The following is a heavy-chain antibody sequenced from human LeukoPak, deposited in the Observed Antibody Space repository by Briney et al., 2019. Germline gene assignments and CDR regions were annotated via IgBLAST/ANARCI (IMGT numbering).Heavy chain of an antibody. CDR2: ISAYNGNT. D-gene: IGHD3-22*01. V-gene: IGHV1-18*01. J-gene: IGHJ3*02. CDR1: GYTFTSYG. Sequence: AASVKVSCKASGYTFTSYGTSWVRQAPGQGLEWMGWISAYNGNTNYAQKLQGRVTMTTDTSTSTAYMELRSLRSDDTAVYYCARGDSSGYYYSAFDIWGQGTMVTVSS. CDR3: ARGDSSGYYYSAFDI.